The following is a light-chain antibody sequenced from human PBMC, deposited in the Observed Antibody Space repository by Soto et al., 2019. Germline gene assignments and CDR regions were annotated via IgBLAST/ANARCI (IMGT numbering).Light chain of an antibody. Sequence: IQMTQSPSFLSASVGDRVAITCLASQSISSCLALYQQKPGKAPKLLIYDASSLESGVPSRFSGSGSGTDFTLTISCLQSEDFATYYCQQYYSYPRTFGQGTKVDI. CDR1: QSISSC. V-gene: IGKV1-5*01. J-gene: IGKJ1*01. CDR2: DAS. CDR3: QQYYSYPRT.